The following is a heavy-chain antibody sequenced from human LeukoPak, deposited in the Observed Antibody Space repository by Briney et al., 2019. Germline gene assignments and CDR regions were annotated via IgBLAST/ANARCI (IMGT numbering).Heavy chain of an antibody. Sequence: SETLSLTCTVSGGSISSSSYYWGWIRQPPGKGLEWIGSIYYSGSTYYNPSLKSRVTISVDTSKNQFSLMLSSVTAADTAVYYCARGLRIARRQQLVRERIYYFDYWGQGTLVTVSS. CDR3: ARGLRIARRQQLVRERIYYFDY. D-gene: IGHD6-13*01. CDR2: IYYSGST. V-gene: IGHV4-39*01. CDR1: GGSISSSSYY. J-gene: IGHJ4*02.